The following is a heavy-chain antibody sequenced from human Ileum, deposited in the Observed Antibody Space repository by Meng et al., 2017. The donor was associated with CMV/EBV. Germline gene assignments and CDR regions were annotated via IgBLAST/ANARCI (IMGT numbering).Heavy chain of an antibody. CDR1: GFTFSSSA. CDR2: IGGDGRNI. CDR3: ANYNQRPNGVEC. V-gene: IGHV3-23*01. D-gene: IGHD6-25*01. Sequence: LGAGGGLVQPGGSLRLSFAASGFTFSSSAMNWFRQAPGKGPEWVSVIGGDGRNIHYADSVKGRFTISRDNSKNTLYIQMYSLTADDTAVYFCANYNQRPNGVECWGQGTLVTASS. J-gene: IGHJ4*02.